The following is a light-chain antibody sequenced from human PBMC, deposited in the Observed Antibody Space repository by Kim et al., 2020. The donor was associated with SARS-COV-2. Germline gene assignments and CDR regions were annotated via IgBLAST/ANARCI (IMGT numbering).Light chain of an antibody. J-gene: IGLJ2*01. Sequence: SSELTQDPAVSVALGQTVRITCQGDSLRSYYATWYQQKPGQTPLVVIYGKNNRPSGIPDRFSGSSSVDTASLTITGTQAGDEADYYCNSRGSNDNVLFGG. V-gene: IGLV3-19*01. CDR1: SLRSYY. CDR2: GKN. CDR3: NSRGSNDNVL.